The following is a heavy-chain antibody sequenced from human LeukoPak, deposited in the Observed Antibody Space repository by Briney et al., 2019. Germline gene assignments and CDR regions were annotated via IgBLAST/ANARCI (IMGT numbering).Heavy chain of an antibody. CDR1: GYIFAAYW. J-gene: IGHJ5*02. Sequence: GESLKISCKGSGYIFAAYWIGWVRQMPGKGLEWMGSIYPGDSDTRYSPSFQGQVTISVDRSINTAYLQWNSLKASDTAIYYCARLQEDIVVVPAAIPYNWFDPWGRVFLVTVSS. V-gene: IGHV5-51*01. CDR2: IYPGDSDT. D-gene: IGHD2-2*01. CDR3: ARLQEDIVVVPAAIPYNWFDP.